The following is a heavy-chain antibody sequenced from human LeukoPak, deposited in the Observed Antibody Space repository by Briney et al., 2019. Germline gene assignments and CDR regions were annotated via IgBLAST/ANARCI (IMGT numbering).Heavy chain of an antibody. CDR3: ARSRAFNSGAFDP. Sequence: PSETLSLTCSVSGGSISSSSDYWGWVRQPPGTGLEWIGSIYHSETTYYNPSLKSRVIISVDTSKNQFSLKLNSVTAADTAVYYCARSRAFNSGAFDPWGQGSLVTVSS. J-gene: IGHJ5*02. D-gene: IGHD1-26*01. V-gene: IGHV4-39*01. CDR2: IYHSETT. CDR1: GGSISSSSDY.